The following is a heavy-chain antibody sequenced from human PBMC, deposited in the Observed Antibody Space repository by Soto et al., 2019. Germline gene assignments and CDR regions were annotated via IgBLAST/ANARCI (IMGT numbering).Heavy chain of an antibody. V-gene: IGHV3-74*01. CDR3: ARGIKNYYGSDV. D-gene: IGHD2-15*01. CDR2: IKYDGSST. CDR1: GFTFSSYW. J-gene: IGHJ6*02. Sequence: EVQLVESGGGSVQPGGSLRLSCAASGFTFSSYWMHWVRQAPGKGLVWVSRIKYDGSSTSYADSVKGRATISRDNAENTVNLQMNSLTAEDTAVYYCARGIKNYYGSDVWGQGTTVTVSS.